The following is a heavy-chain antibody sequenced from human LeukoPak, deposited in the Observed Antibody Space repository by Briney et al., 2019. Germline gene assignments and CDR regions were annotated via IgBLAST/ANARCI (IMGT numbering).Heavy chain of an antibody. CDR2: IYGSEST. V-gene: IGHV4-59*01. CDR1: GGSISSYY. J-gene: IGHJ5*02. CDR3: AREGTSGTHLNWFDP. D-gene: IGHD1-1*01. Sequence: SETLSLTCTVSGGSISSYYWSWLRQPPGKGLEWIGHIYGSESTNYNPSLKSRVTLSVDTSKNQFSLKLSSVTAADTAVYYCAREGTSGTHLNWFDPWGQGTLVTVSS.